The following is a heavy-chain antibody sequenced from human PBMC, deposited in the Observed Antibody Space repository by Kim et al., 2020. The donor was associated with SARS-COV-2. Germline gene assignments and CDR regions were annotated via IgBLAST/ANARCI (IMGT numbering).Heavy chain of an antibody. D-gene: IGHD2-2*01. V-gene: IGHV3-30-3*01. CDR2: ISYDGSNK. CDR3: ARGLVKYQLLFSYYYYGMDV. Sequence: GGSLRLSCAASGFTFSSYAMHWVRQAPGKGLEWVAVISYDGSNKYYADSVKGRFTISRDNSKNTLYLQMNSLRAEDTAVYYCARGLVKYQLLFSYYYYGMDVWGQGTTVTVSS. CDR1: GFTFSSYA. J-gene: IGHJ6*02.